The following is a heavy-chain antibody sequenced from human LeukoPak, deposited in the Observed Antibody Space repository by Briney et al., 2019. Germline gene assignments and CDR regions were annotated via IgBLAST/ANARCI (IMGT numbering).Heavy chain of an antibody. V-gene: IGHV3-23*01. J-gene: IGHJ4*02. D-gene: IGHD5-18*01. Sequence: GGSLRLSCAASGFTFSSYAMSWVRQAPGKGLEWVSTISGSGGSTYYADSVKGRFTISRDNSKNTLYLQMNSLRAEDTAVYYCAKAWRGYSYGPFDYWGQGTLVTVSS. CDR3: AKAWRGYSYGPFDY. CDR1: GFTFSSYA. CDR2: ISGSGGST.